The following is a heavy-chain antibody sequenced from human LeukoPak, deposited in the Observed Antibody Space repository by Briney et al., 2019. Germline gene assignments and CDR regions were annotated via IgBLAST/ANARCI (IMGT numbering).Heavy chain of an antibody. CDR3: ARTSRGNSPPFDY. CDR2: IYSGGST. J-gene: IGHJ4*02. CDR1: GFTVSSNY. D-gene: IGHD4-23*01. V-gene: IGHV3-53*01. Sequence: PGGSLRLSCAASGFTVSSNYLSWVRQAPGKGLEWVSVIYSGGSTYYADSVKGRFTISRDNSKNTLYLQMNSLRAEDTAVYYCARTSRGNSPPFDYWGQGTLVTVSS.